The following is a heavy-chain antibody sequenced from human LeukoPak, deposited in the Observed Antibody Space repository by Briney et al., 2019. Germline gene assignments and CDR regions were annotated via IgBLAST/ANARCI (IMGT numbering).Heavy chain of an antibody. J-gene: IGHJ3*02. V-gene: IGHV1-18*01. CDR3: ARDGARWDDFWPADAFDI. CDR2: ISAYNGNT. CDR1: GYTFTSYG. Sequence: ASVTVSCKGSGYTFTSYGISWVRQAPGQGLEWMGWISAYNGNTNYAQELQGRVTMTTDTSTSTAYMELRSLRSDDTAVYYCARDGARWDDFWPADAFDIWGQGTMVTVSS. D-gene: IGHD3-3*01.